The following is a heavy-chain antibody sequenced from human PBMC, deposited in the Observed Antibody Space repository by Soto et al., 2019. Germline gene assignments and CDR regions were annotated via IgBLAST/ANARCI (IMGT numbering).Heavy chain of an antibody. CDR3: ARGDYGDRRVGDF. CDR1: GGSISSGNYY. J-gene: IGHJ4*02. D-gene: IGHD4-17*01. Sequence: QVQLQESGPGLVKPSQTLSLTCTVSGGSISSGNYYWSWIRQHPGNGLEWVGSIYYSGTTYYNPSLKSRVXXSXGXXNTHFSLKLRSVTAADTAVYYCARGDYGDRRVGDFWGQGNLVTVSS. V-gene: IGHV4-31*03. CDR2: IYYSGTT.